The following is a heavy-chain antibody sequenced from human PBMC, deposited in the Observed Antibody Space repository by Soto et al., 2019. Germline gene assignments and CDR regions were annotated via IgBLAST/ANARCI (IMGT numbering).Heavy chain of an antibody. CDR3: ARDEIVVVPAASRSWFDP. CDR2: ISAYNGNT. D-gene: IGHD2-2*01. V-gene: IGHV1-18*01. Sequence: QVQLVQSGAEVKKPGASVKVSCKASGYTFTSYGISWVRQAPGQGLEWMGWISAYNGNTNYAQKLQGRVTMTTDTSTSTAYMELRSLRSDDTAVYYCARDEIVVVPAASRSWFDPWGEGTLVTVSS. CDR1: GYTFTSYG. J-gene: IGHJ5*02.